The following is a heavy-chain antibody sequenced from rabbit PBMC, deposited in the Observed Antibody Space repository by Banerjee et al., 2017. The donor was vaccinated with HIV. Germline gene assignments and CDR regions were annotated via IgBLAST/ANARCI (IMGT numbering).Heavy chain of an antibody. CDR1: GFDLSSNYH. V-gene: IGHV1S45*01. CDR3: ARDLAGVIGWNFNL. CDR2: IYAGMSGTT. D-gene: IGHD4-1*01. J-gene: IGHJ4*01. Sequence: QEQLEESGGDLVKPEGSLTLTCTASGFDLSSNYHMCWVRQAPGKGLEWIGCIYAGMSGTTYYASWAKGRFTISKTSSTTVTLQMTSLTAADTATYFCARDLAGVIGWNFNLWGQGTLVTVS.